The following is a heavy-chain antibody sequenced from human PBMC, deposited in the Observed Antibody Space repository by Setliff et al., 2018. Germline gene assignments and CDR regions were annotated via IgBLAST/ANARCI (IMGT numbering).Heavy chain of an antibody. Sequence: GESLKISCKASGYIFTNYWIGWVRQMPGKGLEWMGVIYPGDSDTRYSPSFQGQVTISADKSINTAYLQWSSLKASDTAIYYCTRHEDRNKCTSSSCYRENDAFDVWSQGAMVTVSS. CDR3: TRHEDRNKCTSSSCYRENDAFDV. CDR2: IYPGDSDT. J-gene: IGHJ3*01. V-gene: IGHV5-51*01. CDR1: GYIFTNYW. D-gene: IGHD2-2*01.